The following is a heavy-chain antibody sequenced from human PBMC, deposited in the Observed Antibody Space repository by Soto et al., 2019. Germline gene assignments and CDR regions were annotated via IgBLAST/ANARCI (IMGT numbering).Heavy chain of an antibody. J-gene: IGHJ4*02. CDR3: AKARCTTSNCYVPDY. CDR2: ISGSGGSP. CDR1: GFSFSTYT. Sequence: HLGGSVRLSCAASGFSFSTYTMSWVRRAPGKGLEWVSAISGSGGSPSYADSVQGRFTISRDNPKKTLYLQMNSLRAEDTAVYYCAKARCTTSNCYVPDYWGQGTLVTVSS. V-gene: IGHV3-23*01. D-gene: IGHD2-8*01.